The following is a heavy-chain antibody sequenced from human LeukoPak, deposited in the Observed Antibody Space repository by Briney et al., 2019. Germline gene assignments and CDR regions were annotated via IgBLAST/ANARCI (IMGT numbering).Heavy chain of an antibody. V-gene: IGHV3-48*02. CDR2: ITASGTAM. CDR1: GFTFSSYS. Sequence: GGSLRLSCAASGFTFSSYSMNWVRQAPGKGLGWVSHITASGTAMFYADSVKGRFTISGDNAKNSLYLQMNSLRDEDTAVYYCASSGSYRFDYWGQGTLVTVSS. J-gene: IGHJ4*02. D-gene: IGHD1-26*01. CDR3: ASSGSYRFDY.